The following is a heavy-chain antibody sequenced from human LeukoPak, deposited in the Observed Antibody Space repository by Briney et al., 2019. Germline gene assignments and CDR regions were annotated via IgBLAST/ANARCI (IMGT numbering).Heavy chain of an antibody. Sequence: GSSGKLSCKAAGGTFTSYAISWVRQAPGQGLEWMGGIIPIFGTANYAKKFQGRVTITTDESTSTAYMELSSMRSEDTAVYYCARALGKYYFDYWGQGTLVTVYS. CDR3: ARALGKYYFDY. CDR2: IIPIFGTA. J-gene: IGHJ4*02. CDR1: GGTFTSYA. V-gene: IGHV1-69*05. D-gene: IGHD3-10*01.